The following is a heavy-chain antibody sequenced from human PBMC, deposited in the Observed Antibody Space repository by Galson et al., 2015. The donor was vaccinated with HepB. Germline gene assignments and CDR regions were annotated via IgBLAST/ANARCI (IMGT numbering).Heavy chain of an antibody. D-gene: IGHD3-16*01. J-gene: IGHJ3*02. CDR1: GFTVSSHY. CDR2: IYSGGST. Sequence: SPRLPCAASGFTVSSHYMSWVRQAPGKGLEWVSVIYSGGSTYYADSVKGRFTISRDNSKNTLYLQMNSLRAEDTAVYYCARRGTFYAFDIWGQGTMVTVSS. CDR3: ARRGTFYAFDI. V-gene: IGHV3-53*01.